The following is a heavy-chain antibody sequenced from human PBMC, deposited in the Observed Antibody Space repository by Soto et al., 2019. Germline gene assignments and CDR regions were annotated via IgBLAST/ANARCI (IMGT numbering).Heavy chain of an antibody. Sequence: SETLSLTCTVSGGSISSSSYYWGWIRQPPGKGLEWIGSIYYSGSTYYNPSLKSRVTISVDTSKNQFSLKLSSVTAADTAVYYCARQWLVANWFDPWGQGTLVTVSS. CDR1: GGSISSSSYY. V-gene: IGHV4-39*01. CDR2: IYYSGST. J-gene: IGHJ5*02. CDR3: ARQWLVANWFDP. D-gene: IGHD6-19*01.